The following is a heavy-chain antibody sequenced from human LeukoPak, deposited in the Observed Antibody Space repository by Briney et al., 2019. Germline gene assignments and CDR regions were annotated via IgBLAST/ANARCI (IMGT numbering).Heavy chain of an antibody. CDR3: ARGNRFLEHYYFDY. J-gene: IGHJ4*02. CDR2: INHSGST. V-gene: IGHV4-34*01. D-gene: IGHD3-3*01. CDR1: GGSFSGYY. Sequence: PSETLSLTCAVYGGSFSGYYWSWIRQPPGKGLEWIGEINHSGSTNYNPSLKSRVTISVDTSKNQFSLKLSSVTAADTAVYYCARGNRFLEHYYFDYWGQGTLVIVSS.